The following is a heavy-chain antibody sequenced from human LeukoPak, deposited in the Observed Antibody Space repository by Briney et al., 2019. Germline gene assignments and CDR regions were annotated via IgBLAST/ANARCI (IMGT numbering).Heavy chain of an antibody. Sequence: GGSLRLSCTASGFTFSSYSMNWVRQAPGKGLEWVSSISSSSYYIYYADSVKGRFTISRDNAKNSLYLQMNSLRAEDTAVYYCARDRTGKPDYWGQGTLVTVSS. J-gene: IGHJ4*02. CDR3: ARDRTGKPDY. D-gene: IGHD7-27*01. V-gene: IGHV3-21*01. CDR2: ISSSSYYI. CDR1: GFTFSSYS.